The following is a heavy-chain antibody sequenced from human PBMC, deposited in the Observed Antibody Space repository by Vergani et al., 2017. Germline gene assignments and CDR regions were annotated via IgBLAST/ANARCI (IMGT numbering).Heavy chain of an antibody. CDR2: IYYSGST. Sequence: QLHLQESGPGLVKPSATLSLTCSVSGASIRSSNYYWGWIRQPPGKGLEWIASIYYSGSTHYNPSLKSRVTISVDTSKNQFSLKLSSVTAADTAVYFCAGHSTVEWLVKLGWIDPWGQGILVTVSS. V-gene: IGHV4-39*01. CDR3: AGHSTVEWLVKLGWIDP. CDR1: GASIRSSNYY. D-gene: IGHD6-19*01. J-gene: IGHJ5*02.